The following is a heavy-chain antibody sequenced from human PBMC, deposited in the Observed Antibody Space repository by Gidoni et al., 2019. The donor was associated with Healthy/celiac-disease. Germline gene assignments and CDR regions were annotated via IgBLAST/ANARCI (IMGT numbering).Heavy chain of an antibody. CDR3: AGEEFIGVGGDV. D-gene: IGHD3-10*01. V-gene: IGHV4-34*01. Sequence: QVQLQQWGAGLLKPSETLSLTCAVYGGSFSGYYWSWIRQPPGKGLEWIGEINHSGSTNYNPSLKSRVTISVDTPKTQFSLKLSSVTAADTAVYYCAGEEFIGVGGDVWGQGTTVTVSS. J-gene: IGHJ6*02. CDR1: GGSFSGYY. CDR2: INHSGST.